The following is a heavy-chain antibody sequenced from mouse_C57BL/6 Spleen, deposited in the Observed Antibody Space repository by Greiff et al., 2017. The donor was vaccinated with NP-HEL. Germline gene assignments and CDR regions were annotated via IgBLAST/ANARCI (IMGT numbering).Heavy chain of an antibody. D-gene: IGHD2-4*01. J-gene: IGHJ3*01. V-gene: IGHV6-6*01. Sequence: EVKLVESGGGLVQPGGSMKLSCAASGFTFTDAWMDWVRQSPEKGLEWVAVIRNKANNHATDYAESVNGRFTISRDDSKSSVYLQMNSLRAEDTGIYYCTSYDYYAYWGQGTLVTVSA. CDR1: GFTFTDAW. CDR2: IRNKANNHAT. CDR3: TSYDYYAY.